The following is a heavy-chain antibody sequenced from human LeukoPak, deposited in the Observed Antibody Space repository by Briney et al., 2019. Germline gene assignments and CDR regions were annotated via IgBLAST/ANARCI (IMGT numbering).Heavy chain of an antibody. D-gene: IGHD6-19*01. CDR2: IYTSGST. CDR1: GGSISSYY. CDR3: AREPPLAVAGPDY. J-gene: IGHJ4*02. Sequence: PSETLSLTCTVSGGSISSYYWSWIRQPAGKGLEWIGRIYTSGSTNYNPSLRSRVTIPVDKSKNQFSLKLSSVTAADTAVYYCAREPPLAVAGPDYWGQGTLVTVSS. V-gene: IGHV4-4*07.